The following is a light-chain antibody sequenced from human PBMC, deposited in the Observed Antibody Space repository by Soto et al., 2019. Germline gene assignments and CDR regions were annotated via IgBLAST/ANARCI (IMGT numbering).Light chain of an antibody. CDR3: QQYGSSPRT. CDR1: QSFTSDY. CDR2: GAS. J-gene: IGKJ1*01. V-gene: IGKV3-20*01. Sequence: EIVLTQFPGTLSLSPGERATLSCRASQSFTSDYLAWYQQKPGQAPRLLIYGASTRATGIPDRFSGSGSGTDFTLTISRLEPEDFAVYYCQQYGSSPRTFGQGTKVDI.